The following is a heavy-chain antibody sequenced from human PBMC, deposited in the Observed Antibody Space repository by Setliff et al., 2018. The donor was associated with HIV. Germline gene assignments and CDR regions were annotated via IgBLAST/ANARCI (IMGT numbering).Heavy chain of an antibody. CDR2: IIPIFDTA. CDR1: GGTLTYYA. V-gene: IGHV1-69*13. D-gene: IGHD6-19*01. CDR3: ASQRSGWYGYFEY. Sequence: SVKVSCKVSGGTLTYYAVNWVRQAPGQGLEWMGGIIPIFDTASYAQKFQDRVTITADDSTRTVYMELRSLRSEDTAVYYCASQRSGWYGYFEYWGQGTLVTVSS. J-gene: IGHJ4*02.